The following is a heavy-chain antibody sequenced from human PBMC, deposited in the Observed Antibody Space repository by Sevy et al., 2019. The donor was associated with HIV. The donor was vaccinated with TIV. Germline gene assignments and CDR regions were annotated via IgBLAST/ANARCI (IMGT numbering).Heavy chain of an antibody. J-gene: IGHJ4*02. V-gene: IGHV3-15*01. D-gene: IGHD2-15*01. Sequence: GGSLRLSCVASEFIFNDAWMHWVRKAPGKGLEWVGRIKSNIHGSSIDYAAPVKGRFTNSRDDSKNTVFLQMNSLKSEDTAVYCCTTKGRDCSGIGCQISWGQGTQVTVSS. CDR1: EFIFNDAW. CDR2: IKSNIHGSSI. CDR3: TTKGRDCSGIGCQIS.